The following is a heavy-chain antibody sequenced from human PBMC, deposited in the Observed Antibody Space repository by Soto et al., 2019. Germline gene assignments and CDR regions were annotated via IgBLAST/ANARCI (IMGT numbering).Heavy chain of an antibody. Sequence: GGSLRLSCAASGFTFSSYGMHWVRQAPGKGLEWVAVISYDGSNKYYADSVKGRFTISRDNSKNTLYLQMNSLRAEDTAVYYCAAGRGIFDYWGQGTLVTVSS. J-gene: IGHJ4*02. V-gene: IGHV3-30*03. CDR1: GFTFSSYG. CDR3: AAGRGIFDY. D-gene: IGHD3-16*01. CDR2: ISYDGSNK.